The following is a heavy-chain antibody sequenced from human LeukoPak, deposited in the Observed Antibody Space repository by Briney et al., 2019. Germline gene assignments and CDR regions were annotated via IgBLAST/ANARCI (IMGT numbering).Heavy chain of an antibody. V-gene: IGHV4-61*02. CDR2: IYSSGST. J-gene: IGHJ1*01. CDR1: GGSISSSSYY. Sequence: SQTLSLTCTVSGGSISSSSYYWSWIRQPAGKGLEWIGRIYSSGSTNYNPSLKSRVTISVDTSKNRFSLNLSSVTAADTAVYYCAREEYDSSGYYSIGYFQHWGQGTLVTVSS. CDR3: AREEYDSSGYYSIGYFQH. D-gene: IGHD3-22*01.